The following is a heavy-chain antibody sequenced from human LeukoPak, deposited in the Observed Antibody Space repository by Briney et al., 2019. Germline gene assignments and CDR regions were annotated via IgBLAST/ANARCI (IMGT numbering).Heavy chain of an antibody. CDR1: GGSISSGSYY. CDR2: IYTSGST. J-gene: IGHJ4*02. Sequence: KASETLSLTCTVSGGSISSGSYYWSWIRQPAGKGLEWIGRIYTSGSTNHNPSLKSRVTISVDTSKNQFSLKLSSVTAADTAVYYCARESGGYSYGSFDYWGQGTLVTVSS. D-gene: IGHD5-18*01. CDR3: ARESGGYSYGSFDY. V-gene: IGHV4-61*02.